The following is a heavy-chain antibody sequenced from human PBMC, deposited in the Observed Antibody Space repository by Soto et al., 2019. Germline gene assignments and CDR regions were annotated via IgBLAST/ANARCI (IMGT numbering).Heavy chain of an antibody. Sequence: EVQLLESGGKLVQPGGSLTLSCAASGFTFSTYAMAWVRQAPGKGLEWVSGVSASGLNTDYADPVKGRFYISRDNSKNTVSLHMNSLRAEDTAFYCAKDRPRRTSGYFFGYWGQGTPVTVSS. CDR3: AKDRPRRTSGYFFGY. J-gene: IGHJ4*02. CDR1: GFTFSTYA. CDR2: VSASGLNT. V-gene: IGHV3-23*01. D-gene: IGHD1-1*01.